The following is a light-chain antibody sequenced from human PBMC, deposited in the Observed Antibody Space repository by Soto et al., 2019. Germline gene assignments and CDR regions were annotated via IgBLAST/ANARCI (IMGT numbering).Light chain of an antibody. CDR3: SSYTTRNTEV. CDR1: SSDVGAFNY. Sequence: QSALAQPASVSGSPGQSITISCIGTSSDVGAFNYVSWYQHHPGKAPKLIIYDVTDRPSGVSTRFSASKSGNTASLTISGLQAEEEADYYCSSYTTRNTEVFGTGTKVTVL. J-gene: IGLJ1*01. V-gene: IGLV2-14*03. CDR2: DVT.